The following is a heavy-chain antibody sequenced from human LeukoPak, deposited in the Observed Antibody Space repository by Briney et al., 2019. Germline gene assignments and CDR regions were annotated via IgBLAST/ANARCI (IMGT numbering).Heavy chain of an antibody. Sequence: GSLRLSCAASGFTFSSYWMSWVRQAPGKGLEWVATIRQDGSQKYYVDSVEGRFTISRDNAKNSLYLQMNSLRAEDTALYYCARDDSAYYYGSGSYYFGYWGQGTLVTVSS. CDR2: IRQDGSQK. J-gene: IGHJ4*02. CDR1: GFTFSSYW. CDR3: ARDDSAYYYGSGSYYFGY. V-gene: IGHV3-7*03. D-gene: IGHD3-10*01.